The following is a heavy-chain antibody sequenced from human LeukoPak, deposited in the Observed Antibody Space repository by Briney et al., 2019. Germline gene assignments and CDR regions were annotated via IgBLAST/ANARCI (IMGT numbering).Heavy chain of an antibody. Sequence: SVKVSCKASGGTFSSYAISWVRQAPGQGLEWTGRIIPILGIANYAQKFQGRVTITADKSTSTAYMELSSLRSEDTAVYYCARGRFWGDYYYYYMDVWGKGTTVTVSS. V-gene: IGHV1-69*04. D-gene: IGHD3-16*01. J-gene: IGHJ6*03. CDR1: GGTFSSYA. CDR2: IIPILGIA. CDR3: ARGRFWGDYYYYYMDV.